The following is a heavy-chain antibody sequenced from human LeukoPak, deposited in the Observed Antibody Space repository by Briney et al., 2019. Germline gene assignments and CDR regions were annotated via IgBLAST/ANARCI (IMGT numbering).Heavy chain of an antibody. V-gene: IGHV7-4-1*02. CDR1: GYTVTSYD. Sequence: ASVKVSCKASGYTVTSYDINWVRQATGQGLEWMGWINTNTGNPTHAQGFTGRFVFSLDTSVSTAYLQISSLKAEDTAVYYCARKMPFIAAAGNNWFDPWGQGTLVTVSS. CDR2: INTNTGNP. J-gene: IGHJ5*02. CDR3: ARKMPFIAAAGNNWFDP. D-gene: IGHD6-13*01.